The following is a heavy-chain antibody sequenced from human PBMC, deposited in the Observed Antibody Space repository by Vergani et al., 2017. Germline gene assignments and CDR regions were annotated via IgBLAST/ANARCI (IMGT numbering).Heavy chain of an antibody. CDR1: GSTFKNYG. Sequence: QVLLVESGGGVVQPGGSLRLSCTASGSTFKNYGWHWVRQAPGKGLEWVDFIRSDRNNKYYADSVKGRITISRDNSKNTLFLQVNSLRPADTAVYYCANLLQDIVVGSPTVWPYNKTMDVWGRGTTVIVSS. J-gene: IGHJ6*02. V-gene: IGHV3-30*02. CDR2: IRSDRNNK. D-gene: IGHD2-2*01. CDR3: ANLLQDIVVGSPTVWPYNKTMDV.